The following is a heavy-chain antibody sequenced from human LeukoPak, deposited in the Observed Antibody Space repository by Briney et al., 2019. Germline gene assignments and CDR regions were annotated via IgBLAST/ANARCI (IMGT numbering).Heavy chain of an antibody. CDR3: AKRSRRLTIVRGVPREDV. CDR1: GFTFSSYA. CDR2: ISGNGDTT. Sequence: GGSLRLSCAASGFTFSSYAMNWVRQAPGKGLEWVSGISGNGDTTYYADSVKGRFTISRDNSKNTLYLQMNSLRAEDTAVYYCAKRSRRLTIVRGVPREDVWGQGTTVTVSS. J-gene: IGHJ6*02. V-gene: IGHV3-23*01. D-gene: IGHD3-10*01.